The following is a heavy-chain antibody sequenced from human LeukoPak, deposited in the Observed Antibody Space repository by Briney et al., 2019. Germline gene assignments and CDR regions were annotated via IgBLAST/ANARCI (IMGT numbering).Heavy chain of an antibody. Sequence: GGSLRLSCVASGFTFSDYGMHWVRQAPGAGLEWVAVIWSDASDKYYASSVKGRFTISRDNSKNSLYLQMNSLRAEDTAVYYCAKDAERGFDYSYSLDYWGQGIRVTVSS. CDR2: IWSDASDK. V-gene: IGHV3-33*06. CDR3: AKDAERGFDYSYSLDY. D-gene: IGHD4-11*01. CDR1: GFTFSDYG. J-gene: IGHJ4*02.